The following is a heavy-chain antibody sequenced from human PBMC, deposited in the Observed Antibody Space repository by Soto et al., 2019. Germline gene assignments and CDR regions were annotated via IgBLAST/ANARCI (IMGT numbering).Heavy chain of an antibody. D-gene: IGHD4-17*01. J-gene: IGHJ4*02. Sequence: ASVKVSCKASGYTFTSYGISWVRQAPGQAVEWMGWISDYNGHTNYAQKLHDRITMTTDTSTSTAYMKLRSLRSYDTAVYYWANGPGKRVTTSLDYWGQGTLVTVSS. CDR3: ANGPGKRVTTSLDY. CDR2: ISDYNGHT. CDR1: GYTFTSYG. V-gene: IGHV1-18*01.